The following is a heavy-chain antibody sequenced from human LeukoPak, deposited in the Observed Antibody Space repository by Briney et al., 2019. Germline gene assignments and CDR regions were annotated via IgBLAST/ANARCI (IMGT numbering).Heavy chain of an antibody. D-gene: IGHD2-2*01. CDR2: IIPILGIA. Sequence: ASVKVSCKASGGTFSTYAISWVRQAPGQGLEWMGRIIPILGIANYAQKFQGRVTITADKSTSTAYMELSSLRSEDTAVYYCARGGEVVPAASWPPYDYWGQGTLVTVSS. V-gene: IGHV1-69*04. J-gene: IGHJ4*02. CDR3: ARGGEVVPAASWPPYDY. CDR1: GGTFSTYA.